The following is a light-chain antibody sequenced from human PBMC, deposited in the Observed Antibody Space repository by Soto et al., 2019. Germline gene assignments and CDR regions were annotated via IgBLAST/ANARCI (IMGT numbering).Light chain of an antibody. Sequence: EIVLTQSPATLSLSPGVRATLSCRASQSVSSYLAWYQQKPGQAPRLLIYDASNRATGVPARFSGSGSGTDFTPTISSLEPEYFAVYYCQQRSNWPRTFGQGTKLDIK. CDR1: QSVSSY. CDR2: DAS. J-gene: IGKJ2*01. V-gene: IGKV3-11*01. CDR3: QQRSNWPRT.